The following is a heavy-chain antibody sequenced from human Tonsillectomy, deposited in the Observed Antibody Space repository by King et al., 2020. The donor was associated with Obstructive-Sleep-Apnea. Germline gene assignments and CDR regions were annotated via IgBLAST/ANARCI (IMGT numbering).Heavy chain of an antibody. V-gene: IGHV3-30*02. J-gene: IGHJ4*02. CDR2: VRYDGGYE. CDR1: NFTFSSYG. Sequence: VQLVESGGGVVQPGGSLRLSCAASNFTFSSYGMHWVRQAPGKGLEWVAFVRYDGGYEYYADSVKGLLPISRDNSKNTLYVQMNSLRVEDTAVYYCAKSSGVAAAGTYPFDYWGQGTLVTVSS. D-gene: IGHD6-13*01. CDR3: AKSSGVAAAGTYPFDY.